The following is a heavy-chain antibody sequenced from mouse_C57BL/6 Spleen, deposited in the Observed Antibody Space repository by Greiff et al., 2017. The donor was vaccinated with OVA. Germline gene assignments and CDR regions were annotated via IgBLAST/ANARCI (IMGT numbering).Heavy chain of an antibody. V-gene: IGHV1-78*01. D-gene: IGHD2-4*01. J-gene: IGHJ4*01. CDR3: ARAYDYDEGYYAMDY. CDR2: IYPRDGST. CDR1: GYTFTDHT. Sequence: VQRVESDAELVKPGASVKISCKVSGYTFTDHTIHWMKQRPEQGLEWIGYIYPRDGSTKYNEKFKGKATLTADKSSSTAYMQLNSLTSEDSAVYFCARAYDYDEGYYAMDYWGQGTSVTVSS.